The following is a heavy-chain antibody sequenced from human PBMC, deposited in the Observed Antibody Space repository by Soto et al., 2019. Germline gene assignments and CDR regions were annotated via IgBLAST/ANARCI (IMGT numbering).Heavy chain of an antibody. J-gene: IGHJ4*02. CDR1: GFTFSSYA. V-gene: IGHV3-23*01. CDR2: ISGSGYST. D-gene: IGHD2-2*01. Sequence: EVQLLESGGGLVQPGGSLRLSCAASGFTFSSYAMSWVRQAPGKGLEWVSAISGSGYSTYYADSVKGRFTISRDNPKNTLYLQMNSLRAEDTAVYYWAKGRGYCTRTSCYGGSDYWGQGTLVTVSS. CDR3: AKGRGYCTRTSCYGGSDY.